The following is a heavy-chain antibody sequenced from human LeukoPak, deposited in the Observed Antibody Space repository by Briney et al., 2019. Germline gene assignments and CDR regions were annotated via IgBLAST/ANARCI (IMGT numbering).Heavy chain of an antibody. V-gene: IGHV3-23*01. CDR2: ISGSGGST. Sequence: GGSLRLSCVVSGFTFSDYWMSWVRQAPGKGLEWVSAISGSGGSTYYADSVKGRFTISRDNSKNTLYLQMNSLRAEDTAVYYCAKDLDRIFDYWGQGTLVTVSS. CDR1: GFTFSDYW. D-gene: IGHD2-15*01. CDR3: AKDLDRIFDY. J-gene: IGHJ4*02.